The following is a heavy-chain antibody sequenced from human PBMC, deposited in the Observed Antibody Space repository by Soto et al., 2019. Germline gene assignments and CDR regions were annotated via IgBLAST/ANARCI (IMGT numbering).Heavy chain of an antibody. CDR3: WREAGRRFDY. V-gene: IGHV3-7*01. CDR2: MNRDGSEY. CDR1: GFTFSSYW. D-gene: IGHD6-19*01. J-gene: IGHJ4*02. Sequence: EVQLVESGGGLVQPGGSLRLSCAASGFTFSSYWMTWARQAPGKGLEWVASMNRDGSEYRYVDSVEGRFTISRDNAKNSLFLQMNSLSLDDTAVYYCWREAGRRFDYWGQGSLVTVSS.